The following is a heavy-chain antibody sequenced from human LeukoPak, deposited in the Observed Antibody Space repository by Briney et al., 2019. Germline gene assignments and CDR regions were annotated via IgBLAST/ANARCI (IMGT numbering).Heavy chain of an antibody. D-gene: IGHD3-22*01. CDR1: GFTLTDLS. CDR3: AAIKRFDSSGYFRIPHSNWFDP. CDR2: FDPEDGET. Sequence: GASVKVSCKVSGFTLTDLSMHWVRQAPGGGLEWMAGFDPEDGETLYAHRFQGRVTMTTDTSSDTAYMELSSLRFEDTAVYYCAAIKRFDSSGYFRIPHSNWFDPWGQGTLVTVSS. V-gene: IGHV1-24*01. J-gene: IGHJ5*02.